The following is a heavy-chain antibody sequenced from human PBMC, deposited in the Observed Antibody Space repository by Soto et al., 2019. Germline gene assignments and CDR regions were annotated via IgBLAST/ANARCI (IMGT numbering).Heavy chain of an antibody. CDR1: GGSISSSSYY. Sequence: KASETLSLTCTVSGGSISSSSYYWGWIRQPPGKGLEWIGSIYYSGSTYYNPSLKSRVTISVDTSKNQFSLKLSSVTAADTAVYYCARLNSGSHGDYFDYWGQGTLVTVSS. J-gene: IGHJ4*02. D-gene: IGHD1-26*01. CDR3: ARLNSGSHGDYFDY. CDR2: IYYSGST. V-gene: IGHV4-39*01.